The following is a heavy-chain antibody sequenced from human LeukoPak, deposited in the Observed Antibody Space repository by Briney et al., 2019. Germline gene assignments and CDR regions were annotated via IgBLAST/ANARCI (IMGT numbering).Heavy chain of an antibody. J-gene: IGHJ5*02. V-gene: IGHV4-59*01. CDR3: ASQYCSSTSCSDWFDP. D-gene: IGHD2-2*01. Sequence: SETLSLTCTVSGGSISSYYWSWIRQPPGKGLEWIGYIYYSGSTNYNPSLKGRVTISVDTSKNQFSLKLSSVTAADTAVYYCASQYCSSTSCSDWFDPWGQGTLVTVSS. CDR2: IYYSGST. CDR1: GGSISSYY.